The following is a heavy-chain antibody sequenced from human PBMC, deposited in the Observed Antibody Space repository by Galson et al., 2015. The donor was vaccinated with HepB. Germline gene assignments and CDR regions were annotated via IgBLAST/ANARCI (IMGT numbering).Heavy chain of an antibody. D-gene: IGHD3-10*01. CDR2: ISSSSSYT. Sequence: SLRLSCAASGFTFSDYYMSWIRQAPGKGLEWVSYISSSSSYTNYADSVKGRFTISRDNAKNSLYLQMNSLRAEDTAVYYCARALNTYGSGSIYYYYGMDVWGQGTTVTVSS. V-gene: IGHV3-11*06. J-gene: IGHJ6*02. CDR1: GFTFSDYY. CDR3: ARALNTYGSGSIYYYYGMDV.